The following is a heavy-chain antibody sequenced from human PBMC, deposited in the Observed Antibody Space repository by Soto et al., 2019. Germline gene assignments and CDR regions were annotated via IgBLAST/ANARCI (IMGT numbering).Heavy chain of an antibody. CDR1: GYTFTSYG. V-gene: IGHV1-18*01. J-gene: IGHJ4*02. CDR2: ISAYNGNT. Sequence: ASVKVSCKASGYTFTSYGISWVRQAPGQGLEWMGWISAYNGNTNYAQKLQGRVTMTEGTSTDTAYMELSSLRSEDTAVYYCATGPNWNSFDYWGQGTLVTVSS. D-gene: IGHD1-1*01. CDR3: ATGPNWNSFDY.